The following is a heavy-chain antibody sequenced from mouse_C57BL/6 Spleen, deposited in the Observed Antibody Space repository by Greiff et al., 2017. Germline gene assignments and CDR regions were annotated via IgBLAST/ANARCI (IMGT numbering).Heavy chain of an antibody. V-gene: IGHV1-4*01. CDR2: INPSSGYT. CDR3: ARSHYYGSSYGDFDY. Sequence: QVHVKQSGAELARPGASVKMSCKASGYTFTSYTMHWVKQRPGQGLEWIGYINPSSGYTKYNQKFKDKATLTADKSSSTAYMQLSSLTSEDSAVYYCARSHYYGSSYGDFDYWGQGTTLTVSS. D-gene: IGHD1-1*01. CDR1: GYTFTSYT. J-gene: IGHJ2*01.